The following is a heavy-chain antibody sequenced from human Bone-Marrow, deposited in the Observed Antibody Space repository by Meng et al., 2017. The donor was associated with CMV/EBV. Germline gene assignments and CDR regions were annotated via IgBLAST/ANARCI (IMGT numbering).Heavy chain of an antibody. Sequence: VKVSCKTSGYTFTTFDINWVRQAPGQGLEWMALISAYSGDTKYAQKFQGRVTLTPDTSTRTAYMEIRSLRSDDTAVYFCARGGGDGGLDFWGQGTLVTVSS. V-gene: IGHV1-18*01. CDR3: ARGGGDGGLDF. CDR1: GYTFTTFD. J-gene: IGHJ4*02. CDR2: ISAYSGDT. D-gene: IGHD3-10*01.